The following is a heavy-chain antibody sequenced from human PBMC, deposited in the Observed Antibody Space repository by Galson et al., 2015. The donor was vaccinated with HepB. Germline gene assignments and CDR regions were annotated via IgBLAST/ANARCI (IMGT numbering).Heavy chain of an antibody. CDR3: ALHVALVAAGPQDAFDI. J-gene: IGHJ3*02. D-gene: IGHD6-13*01. CDR1: GFSLNTRGVG. CDR2: IYWDDDK. V-gene: IGHV2-5*02. Sequence: PALVKPTQTLTLTCTFSGFSLNTRGVGVGWIRQPPGKALEWLAVIYWDDDKRYSPSLKGRLTITKDTSKNQVVLTMTNMDPVDTATYYCALHVALVAAGPQDAFDIWGQGTMVTVSS.